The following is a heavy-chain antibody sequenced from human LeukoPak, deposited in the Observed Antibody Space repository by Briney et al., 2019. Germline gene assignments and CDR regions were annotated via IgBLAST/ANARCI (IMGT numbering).Heavy chain of an antibody. D-gene: IGHD1-14*01. J-gene: IGHJ4*02. CDR1: GFTFSSYA. CDR2: ISGSGGGT. Sequence: GGSLRLSCAASGFTFSSYAMSWVRQAPGKGLEWVSAISGSGGGTYYADSVKGGFTISRDNSKHTLYLQMNSLRAEDTAVYYCAKDRVSPTGYFDYWGQGTLVTVSS. V-gene: IGHV3-23*01. CDR3: AKDRVSPTGYFDY.